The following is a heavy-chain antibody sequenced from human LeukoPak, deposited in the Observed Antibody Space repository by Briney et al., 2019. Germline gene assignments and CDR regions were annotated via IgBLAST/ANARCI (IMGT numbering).Heavy chain of an antibody. V-gene: IGHV1-18*01. CDR3: ARGQGTTGTTGWFDP. J-gene: IGHJ5*02. D-gene: IGHD1-1*01. Sequence: GASVKVSCKASGYTFTSYGISWVRQAPGQGLEWMGWISAYNGNTNYAQKLQGRVTMTTDTSTSTAYMELRSLRSDDTAVCYCARGQGTTGTTGWFDPWGQGTLVTVSS. CDR2: ISAYNGNT. CDR1: GYTFTSYG.